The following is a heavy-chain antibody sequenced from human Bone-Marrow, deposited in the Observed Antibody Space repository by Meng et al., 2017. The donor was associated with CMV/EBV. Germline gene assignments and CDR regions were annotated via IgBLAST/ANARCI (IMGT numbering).Heavy chain of an antibody. V-gene: IGHV1-2*02. Sequence: QVQVVQSGAEGKKPGASVKVSCKASGYTFTGYYMHWVRQAPGQGLEWMGWINPNSGGTNYAQKFQGRVTMTRDTSISTAYMELSRLRSDDTAVYYCARLEYSGYAYYFDYWGQGTLVTVSS. CDR2: INPNSGGT. CDR3: ARLEYSGYAYYFDY. CDR1: GYTFTGYY. D-gene: IGHD5-12*01. J-gene: IGHJ4*02.